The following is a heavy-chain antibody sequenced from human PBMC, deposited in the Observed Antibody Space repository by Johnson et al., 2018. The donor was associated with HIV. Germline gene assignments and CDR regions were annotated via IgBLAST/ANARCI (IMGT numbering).Heavy chain of an antibody. D-gene: IGHD1-20*01. Sequence: VQLVESGGGLVQPRGSLRLSCAASGFTVSSNEMSWIRQAPGTGLEWVSSISGGSTYYADARKGRFTISRDNSKNTLHLQMGSLRAEDTAVYYWARAEGLTGRNAFDIWGQGTMVTVSS. CDR1: GFTVSSNE. V-gene: IGHV3-38*02. CDR3: ARAEGLTGRNAFDI. CDR2: ISGGST. J-gene: IGHJ3*02.